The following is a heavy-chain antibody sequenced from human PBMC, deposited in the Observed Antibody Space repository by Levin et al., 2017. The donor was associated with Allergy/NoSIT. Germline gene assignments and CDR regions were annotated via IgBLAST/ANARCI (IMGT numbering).Heavy chain of an antibody. Sequence: GGSLRLSCAASGFTFSSYWMSWVRQAPGKGLEWVANIKQDGSEKYYVDSVKGRFTISRDNAKNSLYLQMNSLRAEDTAVYYCAKVGTMVRGDGGMDVWGQGTTVTVSS. CDR3: AKVGTMVRGDGGMDV. D-gene: IGHD3-10*01. CDR1: GFTFSSYW. CDR2: IKQDGSEK. J-gene: IGHJ6*02. V-gene: IGHV3-7*01.